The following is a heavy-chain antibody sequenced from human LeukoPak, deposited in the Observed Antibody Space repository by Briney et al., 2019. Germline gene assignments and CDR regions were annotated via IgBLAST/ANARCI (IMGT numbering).Heavy chain of an antibody. CDR1: GGTFSSYA. J-gene: IGHJ4*02. CDR3: ARARGAAAGYFDY. Sequence: SVKVSCKSSGGTFSSYAISWVRQAPGQGLEWMGGIIPIFGTANYAQKFQGRVTITADKSTSTAYMELSSLRSEDTAVYYCARARGAAAGYFDYWGQGTLVTVSS. CDR2: IIPIFGTA. D-gene: IGHD6-13*01. V-gene: IGHV1-69*06.